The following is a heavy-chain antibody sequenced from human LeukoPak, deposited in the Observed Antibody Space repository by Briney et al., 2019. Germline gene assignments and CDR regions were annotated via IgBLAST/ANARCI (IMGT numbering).Heavy chain of an antibody. V-gene: IGHV2-70*01. J-gene: IGHJ4*02. Sequence: SGPTLLNPTQTLTLTCTLSGFSLSTSGMCVSWIRQPPGKALEWLALIDWDDDKYYSTSLKTRLTISKDTSKNQVFLTMTNIDPVDTATYYCARIHASRGDGYNLWDYWGQGTLVTVSS. CDR1: GFSLSTSGMC. CDR2: IDWDDDK. D-gene: IGHD5-24*01. CDR3: ARIHASRGDGYNLWDY.